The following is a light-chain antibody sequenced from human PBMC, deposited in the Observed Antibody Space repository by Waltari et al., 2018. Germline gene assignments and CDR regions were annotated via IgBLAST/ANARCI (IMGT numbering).Light chain of an antibody. CDR1: NSYVGSYNL. CDR2: EVT. V-gene: IGLV2-23*02. J-gene: IGLJ3*02. Sequence: QSALTQAASVSGSPGQSITMSCTGTNSYVGSYNLVSWYQQNPGEAPKLMIFEVTKRPSGVSNRFSGSKSGNTASLTISGLQAEDEAHYYCFSYAGSRNWVFGGGTKLTVL. CDR3: FSYAGSRNWV.